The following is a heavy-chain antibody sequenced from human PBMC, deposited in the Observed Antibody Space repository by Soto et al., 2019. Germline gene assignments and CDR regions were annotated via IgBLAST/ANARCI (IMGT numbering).Heavy chain of an antibody. CDR1: GFTFSSYG. Sequence: GSLRLSCAASGFTFSSYGMHWVRQAPGKGLEWVAVIWYDGSNKYYADSVKGRFTISRDNSKNTLYLQMNSLRAEDTAVYYCAREGGGSSWYRTSYYYYGMDVWGQGTTVTVSS. J-gene: IGHJ6*02. CDR3: AREGGGSSWYRTSYYYYGMDV. D-gene: IGHD6-13*01. V-gene: IGHV3-33*01. CDR2: IWYDGSNK.